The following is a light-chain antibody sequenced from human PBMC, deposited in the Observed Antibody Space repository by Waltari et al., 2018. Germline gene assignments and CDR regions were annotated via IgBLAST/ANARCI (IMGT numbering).Light chain of an antibody. CDR2: KVS. CDR3: MQGTHWPRT. V-gene: IGKV2-30*02. J-gene: IGKJ1*01. CDR1: QSLVHSAGNTY. Sequence: DVVMTQSPLSLPVTLGQPASISCRSSQSLVHSAGNTYLNCFQQRPGQCPRRLIYKVSRRESGVPHRFCGDGSGTDFTLKISRVEAEDVGFYYCMQGTHWPRTFGQGSKVEIK.